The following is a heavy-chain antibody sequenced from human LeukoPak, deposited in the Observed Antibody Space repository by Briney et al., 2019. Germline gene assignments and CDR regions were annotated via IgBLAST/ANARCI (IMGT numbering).Heavy chain of an antibody. D-gene: IGHD6-13*01. V-gene: IGHV4-39*01. CDR3: ARQRGAATGPDP. CDR2: IYYSGST. J-gene: IGHJ5*02. CDR1: GGSISSSSYY. Sequence: SETLSLTCTVSGGSISSSSYYWGWMRQPPGKGLEWIGSIYYSGSTYYNPSLKSRITISVDTSKNYFSLKLSSVTAADTAVYYCARQRGAATGPDPWGQGTLVTVSS.